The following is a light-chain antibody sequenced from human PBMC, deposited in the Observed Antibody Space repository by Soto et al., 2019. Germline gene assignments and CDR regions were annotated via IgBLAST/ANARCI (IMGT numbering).Light chain of an antibody. V-gene: IGKV2-28*01. CDR3: MQALQTPPT. CDR2: LGS. CDR1: QSLLHSNGYNY. J-gene: IGKJ5*01. Sequence: DIVMTQSPLSLPVTPGEPASISCRSSQSLLHSNGYNYLDWYLQKPGQSPQLLIYLGSNRASGVPDGFSGSGSGTDFTLKISRVEAEDVGVYYCMQALQTPPTFGQGTRLEIK.